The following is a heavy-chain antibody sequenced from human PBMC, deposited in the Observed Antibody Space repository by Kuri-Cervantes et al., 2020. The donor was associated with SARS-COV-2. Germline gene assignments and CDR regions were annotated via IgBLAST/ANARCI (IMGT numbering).Heavy chain of an antibody. Sequence: SETLSLTCTVSGGSISSSSYYWGWIRQPPGKGLEWIGSIYYSGSTYYNPSLKSRVTISADTSKNQFSLKLSSVTAADTAVYYCARQSVVASDDWGQGTPVTVSS. V-gene: IGHV4-39*01. CDR2: IYYSGST. D-gene: IGHD2-15*01. CDR1: GGSISSSSYY. J-gene: IGHJ4*02. CDR3: ARQSVVASDD.